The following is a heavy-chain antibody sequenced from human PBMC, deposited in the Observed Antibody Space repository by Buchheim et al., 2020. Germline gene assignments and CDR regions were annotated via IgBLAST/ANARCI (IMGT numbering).Heavy chain of an antibody. CDR1: GFIFTTKF. V-gene: IGHV1-3*01. CDR2: INAASDNT. J-gene: IGHJ4*02. D-gene: IGHD3-10*01. Sequence: QVQIEQSGAEVQKPGASVKLSCKASGFIFTTKFIHWVRQAPGQRPEWMGWINAASDNTNYSPTFQGRVTITSDTSATTAYMELSSLRSEDTALYYCAISERYGSGTYFSFWGQGTL. CDR3: AISERYGSGTYFSF.